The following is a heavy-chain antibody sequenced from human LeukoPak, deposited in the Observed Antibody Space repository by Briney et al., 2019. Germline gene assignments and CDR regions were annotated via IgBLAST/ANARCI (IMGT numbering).Heavy chain of an antibody. CDR2: TYYSGST. CDR1: GGSISSSSYY. Sequence: SETLSLTCTVSGGSISSSSYYWGGIRQPPGKGLEWIGSTYYSGSTYYNPSLKSRVTISVDTSKNQFSLKLSSVTAADTAVYYCARSPEVLRFDYWGQGTLVTVSS. D-gene: IGHD3-3*01. CDR3: ARSPEVLRFDY. V-gene: IGHV4-39*07. J-gene: IGHJ4*02.